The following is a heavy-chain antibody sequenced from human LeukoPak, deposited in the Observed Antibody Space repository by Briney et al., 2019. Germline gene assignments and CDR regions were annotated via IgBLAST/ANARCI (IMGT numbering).Heavy chain of an antibody. J-gene: IGHJ4*02. D-gene: IGHD2-21*02. V-gene: IGHV3-23*01. CDR3: AKGDCGIDCSVFDY. CDR2: ISDSGGAT. Sequence: GGALRLSCAASGFTFSNYAMTWVRQVPGKGLQWVSLISDSGGATYYADSVRGRFTIPRDNSKNTLYLQMNSLRADDTAMYYCAKGDCGIDCSVFDYWGRGTLVSVSS. CDR1: GFTFSNYA.